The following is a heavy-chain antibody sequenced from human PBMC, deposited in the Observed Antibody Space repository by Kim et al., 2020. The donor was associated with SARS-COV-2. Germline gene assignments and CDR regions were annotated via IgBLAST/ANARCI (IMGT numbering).Heavy chain of an antibody. D-gene: IGHD6-13*01. CDR3: ARGRPPAAAGLYFYYYYG. J-gene: IGHJ6*01. CDR1: GFTFSSYD. Sequence: GGSLRLSCAASGFTFSSYDMHWVRQAPGKGLEWVSAIGTDGNTYTPGYAMGRRTISTENDTNTSYFQLNSMRAADTAVDYCARGRPPAAAGLYFYYYYG. V-gene: IGHV3-13*01. CDR2: IGTDGNT.